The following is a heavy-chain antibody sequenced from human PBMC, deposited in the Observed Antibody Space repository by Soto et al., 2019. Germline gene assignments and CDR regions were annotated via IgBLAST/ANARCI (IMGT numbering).Heavy chain of an antibody. D-gene: IGHD2-21*01. J-gene: IGHJ5*02. CDR1: GFTFSSYD. Sequence: PGGSLRLSCAASGFTFSSYDMHWVRQATGKGLEWVSAIGTAGDTYYPGSVKGRFTISRENAKNSLYLQMNSLRAGDTAVYYCARGWYSTTGDNWFDPWGQGTLVTASS. CDR2: IGTAGDT. V-gene: IGHV3-13*01. CDR3: ARGWYSTTGDNWFDP.